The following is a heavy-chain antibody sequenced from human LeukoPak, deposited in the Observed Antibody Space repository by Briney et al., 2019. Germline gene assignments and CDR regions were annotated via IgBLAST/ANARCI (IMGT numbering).Heavy chain of an antibody. CDR3: ARDQYCSGGSCYSDY. CDR2: IYTVATT. D-gene: IGHD2-15*01. J-gene: IGHJ4*02. V-gene: IGHV3-66*01. Sequence: PGGSLRLSCAASGLTVSSSYMSWVRQAPGKGLEWVSLIYTVATTFYADSVKGRFTISRDNSKNTLYLQMNSLRAEDTAVYYCARDQYCSGGSCYSDYWGQGTLVTVPS. CDR1: GLTVSSSY.